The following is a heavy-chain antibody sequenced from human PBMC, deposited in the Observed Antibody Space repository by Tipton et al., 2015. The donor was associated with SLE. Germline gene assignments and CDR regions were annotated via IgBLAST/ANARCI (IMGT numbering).Heavy chain of an antibody. J-gene: IGHJ3*02. CDR1: GFTVSSNY. CDR2: IYSGGST. Sequence: SLRLSCAASGFTVSSNYMSWVRQAPGKGLEWVSVIYSGGSTYYADSVKGRFTISRDNSKNTLYLQMNSLRAEDTAVYYCARVRVGATDDAFDIWGQGTMVTVSS. D-gene: IGHD1-26*01. V-gene: IGHV3-53*05. CDR3: ARVRVGATDDAFDI.